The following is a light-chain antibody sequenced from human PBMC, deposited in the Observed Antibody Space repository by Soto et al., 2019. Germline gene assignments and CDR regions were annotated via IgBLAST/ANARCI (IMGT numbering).Light chain of an antibody. CDR3: QQYGSSPLIP. V-gene: IGKV3-20*01. CDR2: GPS. J-gene: IGKJ5*01. Sequence: EVVLTQSPGTLSLSPGERATLSCRTSQSVSGSYLAWYQQKPGQAPRLLIYGPSNRATGIPDRFSGSWSGTDFTLTISRLEPEDFAVYYCQQYGSSPLIPFGQGTRLEIK. CDR1: QSVSGSY.